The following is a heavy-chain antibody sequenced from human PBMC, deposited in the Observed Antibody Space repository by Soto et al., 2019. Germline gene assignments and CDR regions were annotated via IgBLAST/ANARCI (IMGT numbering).Heavy chain of an antibody. J-gene: IGHJ6*01. CDR3: ARCLAYRGGGGYYYGMGV. CDR2: ISVYNGLT. D-gene: IGHD1-26*01. Sequence: ASVKVSCKASGYTFTTYGLTWVRQAPGQGLEWMGWISVYNGLTSYAQKFQGRVSLTTDTSTTTAYMELRHLRSDDTAVYYCARCLAYRGGGGYYYGMGVWGQGTTVTVSS. CDR1: GYTFTTYG. V-gene: IGHV1-18*01.